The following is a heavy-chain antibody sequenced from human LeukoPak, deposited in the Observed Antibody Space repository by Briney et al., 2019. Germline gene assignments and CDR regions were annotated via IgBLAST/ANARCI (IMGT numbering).Heavy chain of an antibody. Sequence: PGGSLRLSCAASGFTFDDYAMHWVRHAPGKGLEWIGYIYYSGSTNYNPSIKRRVTISVDTSKNQFSLKLSSVTAADPAVYYCATEPRGYSGYDNSCDYWGQGTRVTVSS. CDR1: GFTFDDYA. CDR3: ATEPRGYSGYDNSCDY. V-gene: IGHV4-59*01. D-gene: IGHD5-12*01. J-gene: IGHJ4*02. CDR2: IYYSGST.